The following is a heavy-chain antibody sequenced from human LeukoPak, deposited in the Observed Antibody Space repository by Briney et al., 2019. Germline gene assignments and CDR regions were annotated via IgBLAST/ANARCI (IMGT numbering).Heavy chain of an antibody. CDR2: IYYSGST. V-gene: IGHV4-31*03. CDR1: RGSISSGGYY. J-gene: IGHJ4*02. Sequence: SETLSLTCTVSRGSISSGGYYWSWIRHHPGRGLEWIGYIYYSGSTYYNPSLKSRVTISVDTSKNQFSLKLSSVTAADTAVYYCAREGLLRYFDYWGQGTLVTVSS. D-gene: IGHD3-9*01. CDR3: AREGLLRYFDY.